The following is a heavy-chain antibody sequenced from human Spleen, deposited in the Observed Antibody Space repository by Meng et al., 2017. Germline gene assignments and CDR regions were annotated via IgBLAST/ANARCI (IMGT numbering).Heavy chain of an antibody. CDR3: ARDEDISAAGKLFGDY. D-gene: IGHD6-25*01. J-gene: IGHJ4*02. V-gene: IGHV1-2*06. CDR1: GYTFIGYH. Sequence: LVQRGAEVKTPGASVKASCKASGYTFIGYHVHWVRQAPGQGLEWMGRINPKSGDTHYAQKFQARVTMTGDTSISTAYMELSGLRSDDTAMYYCARDEDISAAGKLFGDYWGQGTLVTVSS. CDR2: INPKSGDT.